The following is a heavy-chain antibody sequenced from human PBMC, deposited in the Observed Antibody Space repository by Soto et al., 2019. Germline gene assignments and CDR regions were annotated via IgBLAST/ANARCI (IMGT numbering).Heavy chain of an antibody. J-gene: IGHJ5*02. CDR1: GFTFSSYA. CDR2: ISGSGGST. CDR3: AKNRYYGSGPPRGWFDP. V-gene: IGHV3-23*01. Sequence: GGSLRLSCAASGFTFSSYAMSWVRQAPGKGLEWVSAISGSGGSTYYADSVKGRFTISRDNSKNTLYLQMNSLRAEDTAVYYCAKNRYYGSGPPRGWFDPWGQGTLVTVSS. D-gene: IGHD3-10*01.